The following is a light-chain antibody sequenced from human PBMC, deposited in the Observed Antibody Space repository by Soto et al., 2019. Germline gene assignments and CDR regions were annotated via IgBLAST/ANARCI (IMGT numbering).Light chain of an antibody. CDR3: QQYNSYVT. V-gene: IGKV1-5*03. CDR2: KAS. CDR1: QSISSW. Sequence: DIQMTQSPSTLSASVGDRVTITCRASQSISSWLAWYQQKPGKAPKLLIYKASSLESGVPSRFSGSGSGTEFTLTISSLQPEDFATYHCQQYNSYVTFGGGTKVEIK. J-gene: IGKJ4*01.